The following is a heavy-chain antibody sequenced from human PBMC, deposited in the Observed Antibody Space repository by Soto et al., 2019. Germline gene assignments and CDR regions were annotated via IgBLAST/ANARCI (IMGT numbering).Heavy chain of an antibody. D-gene: IGHD4-17*01. CDR3: AKDGNNYGDDVCFSCGMDD. CDR2: TYYRSKWYN. Sequence: PSQTLSLTCAISGDSVSSNSAAWNWIRQSPSRGLEWLGRTYYRSKWYNDYAVSVKSRITINPDTSKNQFSLQLNSVTPEDTAVYFCAKDGNNYGDDVCFSCGMDDWGQGTKVTVSS. CDR1: GDSVSSNSAA. V-gene: IGHV6-1*01. J-gene: IGHJ6*02.